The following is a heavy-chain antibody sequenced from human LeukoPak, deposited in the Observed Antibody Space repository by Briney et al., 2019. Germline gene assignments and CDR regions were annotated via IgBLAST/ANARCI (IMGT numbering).Heavy chain of an antibody. CDR3: ARGVQLWDFFDY. J-gene: IGHJ4*02. CDR2: ISGSSSAI. CDR1: GFTFINHN. V-gene: IGHV3-48*01. D-gene: IGHD3-16*01. Sequence: GGSLRLSCAASGFTFINHNMNWVRQAPGKGLEWVSYISGSSSAIYYADSVKGRFTISRDNAKNSLYLQMNSLRAEDTAVYYCARGVQLWDFFDYWGQGTLVTVSS.